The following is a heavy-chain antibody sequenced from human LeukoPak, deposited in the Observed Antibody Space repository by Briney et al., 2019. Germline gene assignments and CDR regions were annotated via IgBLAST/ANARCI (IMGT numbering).Heavy chain of an antibody. Sequence: SETLSLTCAVYGGSFSGYYWSWIRQPPGKGLEWIGEINHSGSTNYNLSLKSRVTISVDTSKNQFSLKLSSVTAADTAVYYCARGPLYSSGWQHYWGQGTLVTVSS. CDR3: ARGPLYSSGWQHY. D-gene: IGHD6-19*01. CDR2: INHSGST. CDR1: GGSFSGYY. V-gene: IGHV4-34*01. J-gene: IGHJ4*02.